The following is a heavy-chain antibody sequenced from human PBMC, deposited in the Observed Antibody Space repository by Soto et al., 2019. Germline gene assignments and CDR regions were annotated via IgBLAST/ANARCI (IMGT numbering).Heavy chain of an antibody. CDR3: TRDTNGDYDY. J-gene: IGHJ4*02. Sequence: PGGSLRLSCAASGFPFSDHWMHWVRQVPGKGLVWVSRISRDGDSRSYADSVQGRFTISRDNAKNTLSLQMNSLRAEDTAVYYCTRDTNGDYDYWGQGTLVTVSS. CDR1: GFPFSDHW. CDR2: ISRDGDSR. D-gene: IGHD4-17*01. V-gene: IGHV3-74*01.